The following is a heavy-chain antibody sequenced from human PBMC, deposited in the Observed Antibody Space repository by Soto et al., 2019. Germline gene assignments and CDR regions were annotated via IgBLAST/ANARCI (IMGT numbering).Heavy chain of an antibody. CDR3: AKTAGSCYSRRCNYYFDY. Sequence: GGSLRLSCAASGFTFSSYGMHWVRQAPGKGLEWVAVISYDGSNKYYADSVKGRFTISRDNSKNTLYLQMNSLRAEDTAVYYCAKTAGSCYSRRCNYYFDYWGQGTLVTVSS. CDR2: ISYDGSNK. CDR1: GFTFSSYG. J-gene: IGHJ4*02. D-gene: IGHD2-15*01. V-gene: IGHV3-30*18.